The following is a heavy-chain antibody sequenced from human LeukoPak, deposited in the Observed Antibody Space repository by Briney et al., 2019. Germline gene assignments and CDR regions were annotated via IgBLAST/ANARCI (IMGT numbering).Heavy chain of an antibody. CDR3: AREAVTRNYFDY. V-gene: IGHV3-53*01. D-gene: IGHD4-17*01. CDR1: GFTLSDYY. Sequence: PGGSLRLSCAASGFTLSDYYMSWIRQAPGKGLEWVSVIYSGGSTYYADSVKGRFTISRDNSKNTLYLQMNSLRAEDTAVYYCAREAVTRNYFDYWGQGTLVTVSS. J-gene: IGHJ4*02. CDR2: IYSGGST.